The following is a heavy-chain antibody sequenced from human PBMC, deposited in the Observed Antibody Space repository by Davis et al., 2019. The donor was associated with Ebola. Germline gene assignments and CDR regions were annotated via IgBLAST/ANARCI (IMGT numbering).Heavy chain of an antibody. CDR1: GYTFTDYY. Sequence: AASVKVSCKASGYTFTDYYMHWVRQAPGQGLEWMGRINPNNGDTNYAPQFQGRVTMTRDTSISTAYMELSRLRSDDTAVYYCAISLSTGGYWGQGTLVTVSS. J-gene: IGHJ4*02. V-gene: IGHV1-2*06. CDR3: AISLSTGGY. D-gene: IGHD4-17*01. CDR2: INPNNGDT.